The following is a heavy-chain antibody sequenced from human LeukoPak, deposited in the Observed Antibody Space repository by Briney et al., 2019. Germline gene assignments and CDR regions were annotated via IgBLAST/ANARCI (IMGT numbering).Heavy chain of an antibody. CDR1: GFTFSSYW. J-gene: IGHJ4*02. D-gene: IGHD4-11*01. V-gene: IGHV3-7*01. Sequence: GGSLRLSCAASGFTFSSYWMSWVRQAPGKGLEWVANIKQDGSEKYYVDSVKGRFTISRDNAKNSLYLQMNSLRAEDTAVYYCARGADYSNYVEFDYWGQGSLVTVSS. CDR2: IKQDGSEK. CDR3: ARGADYSNYVEFDY.